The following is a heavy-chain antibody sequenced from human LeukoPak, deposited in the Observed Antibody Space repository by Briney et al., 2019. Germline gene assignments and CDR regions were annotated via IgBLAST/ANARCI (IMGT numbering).Heavy chain of an antibody. CDR1: GFTFSSNW. Sequence: GGSLRLSCAASGFTFSSNWMSWVRQAPGKGLEWVANIKQDGSEKYYVDSVKGRFTISRDNAKNTLYLQMNSLTAEDTAVYYCARETAVTGSYYFDYWGQGTLVTVSS. D-gene: IGHD6-19*01. V-gene: IGHV3-7*01. J-gene: IGHJ4*02. CDR2: IKQDGSEK. CDR3: ARETAVTGSYYFDY.